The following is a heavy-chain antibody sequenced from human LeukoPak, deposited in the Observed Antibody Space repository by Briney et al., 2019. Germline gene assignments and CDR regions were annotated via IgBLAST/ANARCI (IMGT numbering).Heavy chain of an antibody. D-gene: IGHD3-16*01. CDR1: GGPFSNYY. CDR3: ARHNYDTTDPWDS. CDR2: INHSGNT. V-gene: IGHV4-34*01. J-gene: IGHJ4*02. Sequence: PSETLSLTCAVYGGPFSNYYWSWIRQPPGKGLEWIGQINHSGNTNYNPSLKSRVTISVDTSKNQFSLKVTSVNAADTAVYYCARHNYDTTDPWDSWGQGTLVTVSS.